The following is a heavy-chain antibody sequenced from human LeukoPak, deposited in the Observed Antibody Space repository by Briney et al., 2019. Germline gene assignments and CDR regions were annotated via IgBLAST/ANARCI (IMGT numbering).Heavy chain of an antibody. Sequence: GWTLRLSCAASGFTISSYSMNWVRQAPGKGLEWVSYISTTRRTIHYADSVKGRITISRANAKNSLYLQMNSLSAEDRGVYYCTRAGYDDSYDHSRPGALGNVSS. J-gene: IGHJ1*01. CDR2: ISTTRRTI. CDR1: GFTISSYS. CDR3: TRAGYDDSYDH. D-gene: IGHD3-16*01. V-gene: IGHV3-48*01.